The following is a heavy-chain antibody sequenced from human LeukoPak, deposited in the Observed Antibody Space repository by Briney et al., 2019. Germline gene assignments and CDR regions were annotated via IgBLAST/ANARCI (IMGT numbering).Heavy chain of an antibody. V-gene: IGHV4-59*12. CDR2: IYYSGST. J-gene: IGHJ4*02. CDR1: GGSISSYY. D-gene: IGHD1-26*01. Sequence: SETLSLTCTVSGGSISSYYWSWIRQPPGKGLEWIGSIYYSGSTYYNPSLKSRVTISVDTSKNQFSLKLNSVTAADTAMYYCATTTIRLGYWGQGTLVTVSS. CDR3: ATTTIRLGY.